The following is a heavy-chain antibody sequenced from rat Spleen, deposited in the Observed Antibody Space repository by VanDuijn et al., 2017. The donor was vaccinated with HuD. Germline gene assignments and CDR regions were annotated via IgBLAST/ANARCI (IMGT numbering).Heavy chain of an antibody. CDR1: GLSFSNYD. Sequence: EVQLVESGGGLVQPGRSLKLSCAASGLSFSNYDMAWVRQAPTKGLEWVASISYDGTATYYRDSVKGRFTISRDNVKNTLYLQMDSLRSEDTATYYCARPHNYRYIMDAWGQGVMVTVSS. V-gene: IGHV5S23*01. D-gene: IGHD1-10*01. J-gene: IGHJ2*01. CDR3: ARPHNYRYIMDA. CDR2: ISYDGTAT.